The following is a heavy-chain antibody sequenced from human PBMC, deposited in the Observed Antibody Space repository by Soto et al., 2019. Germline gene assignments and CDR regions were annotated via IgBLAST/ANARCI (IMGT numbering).Heavy chain of an antibody. Sequence: PSETLSLTCTVSGDSISSSNYYWGWIRQPPGKGLEWIGHMYNSGSTYYNSSLKSRVTISLDTSKNQFSLKLSSVTAADTAVYYCAGQPTAGSYYDLGSYYYYYAMDVWGQGTTVTV. CDR1: GDSISSSNYY. CDR2: MYNSGST. CDR3: AGQPTAGSYYDLGSYYYYYAMDV. V-gene: IGHV4-30-4*08. J-gene: IGHJ6*02. D-gene: IGHD3-10*01.